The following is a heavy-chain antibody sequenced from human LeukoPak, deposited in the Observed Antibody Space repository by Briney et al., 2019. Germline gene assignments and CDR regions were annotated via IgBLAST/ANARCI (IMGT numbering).Heavy chain of an antibody. J-gene: IGHJ4*02. Sequence: GGSLRLSCAASEFSVGSNYMTWVRQAPGKGLEWASLIYSGGSTYYADSVKGRFTISRDNSKNTLYLQMNSLRAEDTAMYYCARDLGGNSFDYWGQGTLVTVSS. CDR2: IYSGGST. CDR1: EFSVGSNY. CDR3: ARDLGGNSFDY. V-gene: IGHV3-66*01. D-gene: IGHD4-23*01.